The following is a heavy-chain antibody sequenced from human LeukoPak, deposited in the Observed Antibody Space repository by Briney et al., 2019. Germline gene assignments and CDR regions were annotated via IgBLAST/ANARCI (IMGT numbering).Heavy chain of an antibody. CDR3: ARGPYYYGSGSYYNRGSYFDY. CDR2: INPNSGGT. V-gene: IGHV1-2*06. J-gene: IGHJ4*02. CDR1: GYTFTGYY. D-gene: IGHD3-10*01. Sequence: GASVKVSCKASGYTFTGYYMHWVRQAPGQGLEWMGRINPNSGGTNYAQKFQGRVTMTRDTSISTAYMELSRLRSDDTAVYYCARGPYYYGSGSYYNRGSYFDYWGQGTLATVSS.